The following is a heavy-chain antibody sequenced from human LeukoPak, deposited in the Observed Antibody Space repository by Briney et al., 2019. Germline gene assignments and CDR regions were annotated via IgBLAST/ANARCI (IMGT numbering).Heavy chain of an antibody. CDR2: IYHSGST. CDR3: ARGSGTLGAFDI. V-gene: IGHV4-30-2*01. Sequence: SETLSLTCAVSGGSTSSGGYSWSWIRQPPGKGLEWIGYIYHSGSTYYNPSLKSRVTISVDRSKNQFSLKLSSVTAADTAVYYCARGSGTLGAFDIWGQGTMVTVSS. D-gene: IGHD1-7*01. CDR1: GGSTSSGGYS. J-gene: IGHJ3*02.